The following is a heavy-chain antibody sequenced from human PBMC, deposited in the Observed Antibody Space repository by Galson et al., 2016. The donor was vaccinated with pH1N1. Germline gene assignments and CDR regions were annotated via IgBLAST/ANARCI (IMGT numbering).Heavy chain of an antibody. J-gene: IGHJ4*02. Sequence: SCKVSGYTLSQISIHWVRQAPGKGLEWMGGFDPQDGETIYAQKFQGRVSMTEDTATDTAYMEMSSLRSDDTALYYCATDLYFYGSLRKLYFDYWGQGTLVTVSS. CDR3: ATDLYFYGSLRKLYFDY. V-gene: IGHV1-24*01. CDR2: FDPQDGET. D-gene: IGHD3-10*01. CDR1: GYTLSQIS.